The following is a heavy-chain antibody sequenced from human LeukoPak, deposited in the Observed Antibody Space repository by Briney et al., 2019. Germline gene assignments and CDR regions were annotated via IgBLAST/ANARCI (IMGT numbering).Heavy chain of an antibody. CDR1: GGSISSYY. CDR2: IYYSGST. CDR3: ARGGGSSMSFRFDP. J-gene: IGHJ5*02. Sequence: SETLSLTCTVSGGSISSYYWSWIRQPPGKGLEWIGYIYYSGSTNYSPSLKSRVTISVVTSKNQFSLKLSSVTAADTAVYYCARGGGSSMSFRFDPWGQGTLVTVSS. V-gene: IGHV4-59*01. D-gene: IGHD2-15*01.